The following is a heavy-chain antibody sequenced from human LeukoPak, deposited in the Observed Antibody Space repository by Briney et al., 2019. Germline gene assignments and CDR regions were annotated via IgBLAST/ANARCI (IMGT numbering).Heavy chain of an antibody. J-gene: IGHJ3*02. CDR2: ISGSGGST. CDR3: AKGRRRQQLVHDAFDI. CDR1: GFTFSSYA. D-gene: IGHD6-13*01. Sequence: GGSLRLSCAASGFTFSSYAMSWVRQAPGKGLEWVSAISGSGGSTYYADSVKGRFTISRDNSKNTLYLQMNSLRAEDTAVYYCAKGRRRQQLVHDAFDIWGQGTMVTVSS. V-gene: IGHV3-23*01.